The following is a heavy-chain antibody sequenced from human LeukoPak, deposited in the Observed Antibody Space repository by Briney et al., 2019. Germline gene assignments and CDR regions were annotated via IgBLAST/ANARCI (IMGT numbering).Heavy chain of an antibody. D-gene: IGHD3-10*01. J-gene: IGHJ5*02. CDR2: INPNSGGT. V-gene: IGHV1-2*02. CDR1: GYTFTGYY. Sequence: ASVKVSCKASGYTFTGYYMHWVRQAPGQGLEWMGWINPNSGGTNYAQKFQGRVTMTRDTSISTAYMELSRLRSDDTAVYYCARVRRWFGELSAWFDPWGQGTLVTVSS. CDR3: ARVRRWFGELSAWFDP.